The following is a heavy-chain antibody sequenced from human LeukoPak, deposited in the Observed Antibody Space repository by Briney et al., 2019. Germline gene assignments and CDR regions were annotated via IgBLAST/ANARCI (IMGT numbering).Heavy chain of an antibody. CDR3: AKDRITMIVVVIFQH. Sequence: AGGSLRLSCAASGFTYSSYAMSWVRQAPGKGLEWVSAISGNGGSTYYADSVKGRFTISRENSKNTLYIQKNSLRAEDTAVYYCAKDRITMIVVVIFQHWGQGTLVTVSS. CDR2: ISGNGGST. V-gene: IGHV3-23*01. J-gene: IGHJ1*01. CDR1: GFTYSSYA. D-gene: IGHD3-22*01.